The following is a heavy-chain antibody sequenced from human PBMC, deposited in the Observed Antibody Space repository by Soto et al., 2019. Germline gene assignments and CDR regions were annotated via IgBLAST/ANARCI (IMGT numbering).Heavy chain of an antibody. CDR2: TYYRSRWYS. D-gene: IGHD2-15*01. CDR1: GDTVSSNSVA. Sequence: SQTLSLTCVGSGDTVSSNSVAWNWVRQSPSRGLEWLGRTYYRSRWYSDYAVSVRSRIDINADTSKNQVSLQLNSVTPEDTAVYYCARSEEDSDYYYYGMDVWGHGTTGTVSS. CDR3: ARSEEDSDYYYYGMDV. V-gene: IGHV6-1*01. J-gene: IGHJ6*02.